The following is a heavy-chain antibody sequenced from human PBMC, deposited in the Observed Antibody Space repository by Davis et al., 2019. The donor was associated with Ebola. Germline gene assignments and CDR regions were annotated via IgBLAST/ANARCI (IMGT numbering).Heavy chain of an antibody. Sequence: PGGSLRLSCAVSGFTFNNLAFHWVRQAPGKGLEWVTAISFHGSNKYYADSVKGRFTISRDDSKNTLSLQMDSLRAEDTAVYYCVRGGDYVSSGVDVWGQGTTVTVSS. D-gene: IGHD4-17*01. J-gene: IGHJ6*02. CDR3: VRGGDYVSSGVDV. V-gene: IGHV3-30*04. CDR2: ISFHGSNK. CDR1: GFTFNNLA.